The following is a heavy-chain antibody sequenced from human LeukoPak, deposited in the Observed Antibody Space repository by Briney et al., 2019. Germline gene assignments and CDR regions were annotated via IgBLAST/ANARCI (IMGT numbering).Heavy chain of an antibody. CDR1: GGSISSYY. CDR2: IYYSGST. J-gene: IGHJ4*02. D-gene: IGHD4-17*01. V-gene: IGHV4-59*01. Sequence: SETLSLTCTVSGGSISSYYWSWIRQPPGKGLEWIGYIYYSGSTNYNPSLKSPVTISVDTSKNQFSLKLSSVTAADTAVYYCAKVISPTTVPNYFDYWGQGTLVTVSS. CDR3: AKVISPTTVPNYFDY.